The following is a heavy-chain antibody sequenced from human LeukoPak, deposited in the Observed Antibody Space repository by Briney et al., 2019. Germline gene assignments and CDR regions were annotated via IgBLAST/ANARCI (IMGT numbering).Heavy chain of an antibody. J-gene: IGHJ3*02. CDR1: GVSIRSSSW. CDR2: IYHSGST. Sequence: SGTLSLTCAVSGVSIRSSSWWSWVRQPPGKGLEWIGEIYHSGSTTYNPSLKSRVSISVDKSKNQFSLKLSSVTAADTAVYYCARHVGGYYDSTRYDAFDIWGQGTMVTVSS. CDR3: ARHVGGYYDSTRYDAFDI. D-gene: IGHD3-22*01. V-gene: IGHV4-4*02.